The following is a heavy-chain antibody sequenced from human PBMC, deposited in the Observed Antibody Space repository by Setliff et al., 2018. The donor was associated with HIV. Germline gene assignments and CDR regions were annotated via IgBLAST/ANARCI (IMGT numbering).Heavy chain of an antibody. CDR3: ARHRDPPGSSWIFYYYYMDL. D-gene: IGHD6-13*01. J-gene: IGHJ6*03. V-gene: IGHV4-39*01. Sequence: PSETLSLTCTVSGGSISSGGYYWSWIRQHPGKGLEWLGSIYSSGSPSYNPSLSSRLTISVDTSKNHVSLRLSSVTAADTGVYYCARHRDPPGSSWIFYYYYMDLWGGGTTVTVSS. CDR1: GGSISSGGYY. CDR2: IYSSGSP.